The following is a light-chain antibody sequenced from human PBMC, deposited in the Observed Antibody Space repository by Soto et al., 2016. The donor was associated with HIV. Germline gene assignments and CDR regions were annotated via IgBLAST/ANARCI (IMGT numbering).Light chain of an antibody. V-gene: IGKV1-33*01. CDR3: QQYDNLYT. J-gene: IGKJ2*01. CDR2: DAS. CDR1: QGISSY. Sequence: DIQMTQSPSAMSASVGDRVTITCRASQGISSYLNWYQQKPGKAPKLLIYDASNLETGVPSRFSGSGSGTDFTFTISSLQPEDIATYYCQQYDNLYTFGQGTKLEIK.